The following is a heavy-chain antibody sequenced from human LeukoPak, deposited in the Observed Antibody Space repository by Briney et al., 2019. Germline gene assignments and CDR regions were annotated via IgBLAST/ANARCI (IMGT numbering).Heavy chain of an antibody. Sequence: SETLSLTCTVSGAPFSTYYWSWIRQPPGKGLEWIGYIIYSGSTKYNPSLKSRVTMSADTSKNQLSLKLNSVTAADTAVYYCATAGMSSVEYWGHGTLVTVSS. J-gene: IGHJ4*01. CDR2: IIYSGST. D-gene: IGHD5/OR15-5a*01. CDR3: ATAGMSSVEY. CDR1: GAPFSTYY. V-gene: IGHV4-59*01.